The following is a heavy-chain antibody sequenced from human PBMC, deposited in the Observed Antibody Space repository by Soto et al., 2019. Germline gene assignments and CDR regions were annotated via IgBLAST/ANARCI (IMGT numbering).Heavy chain of an antibody. CDR2: ISAYNGNT. CDR1: GYTFTSYG. Sequence: AASVKVSCKASGYTFTSYGISWVRQAPGQGLERMGWISAYNGNTNYAQKLQGRVTMTTDTSTSTAYMELRSLRSDDTAVYYCARDAPLYSDFWSGYYTGWFGPWGQGTLVTVSS. D-gene: IGHD3-3*01. V-gene: IGHV1-18*01. J-gene: IGHJ5*02. CDR3: ARDAPLYSDFWSGYYTGWFGP.